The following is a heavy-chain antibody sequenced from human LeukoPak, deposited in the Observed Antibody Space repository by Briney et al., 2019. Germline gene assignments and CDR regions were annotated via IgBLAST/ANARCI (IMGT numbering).Heavy chain of an antibody. D-gene: IGHD3-10*01. J-gene: IGHJ4*02. CDR2: IKQDGSEK. Sequence: GGSLRLSCAASGFTFSSYWMSWVRQAPGKGLEWVANIKQDGSEKYYVDSVKGRFTISRDNAKNSLYLQMNSLRAEDAAVYYCARERGSKCFDYWGQGTLVTVSS. CDR3: ARERGSKCFDY. V-gene: IGHV3-7*01. CDR1: GFTFSSYW.